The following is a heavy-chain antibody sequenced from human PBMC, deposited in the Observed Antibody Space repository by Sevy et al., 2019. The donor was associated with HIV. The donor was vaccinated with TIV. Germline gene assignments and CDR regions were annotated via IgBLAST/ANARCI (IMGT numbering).Heavy chain of an antibody. J-gene: IGHJ6*02. CDR2: IYSGRST. Sequence: GGSLRLSCAASGFTVSRNYMSWVRQAPGKGLEWVSLIYSGRSTYYADSVKGRFTISGDNSKNTLYLQMNSLRAEDTAFYYCARISQNYYYGMDVWGQGTTVTVSS. V-gene: IGHV3-53*01. CDR3: ARISQNYYYGMDV. CDR1: GFTVSRNY.